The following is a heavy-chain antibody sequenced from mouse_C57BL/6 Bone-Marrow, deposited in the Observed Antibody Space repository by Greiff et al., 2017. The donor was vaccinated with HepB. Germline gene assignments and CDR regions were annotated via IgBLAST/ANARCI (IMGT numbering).Heavy chain of an antibody. Sequence: QVQLKQPGAELVRPGTSVKLSCKASGYTFTSYWMHWVKQRPGQGLEWIGVIDPSDSYTNYNQKFKGKATLTVDTSSSTAYMQLSSLTSEDSAVYYCARGSYGYFDYWGQGTTLTVSS. CDR2: IDPSDSYT. CDR1: GYTFTSYW. J-gene: IGHJ2*01. V-gene: IGHV1-59*01. D-gene: IGHD1-1*02. CDR3: ARGSYGYFDY.